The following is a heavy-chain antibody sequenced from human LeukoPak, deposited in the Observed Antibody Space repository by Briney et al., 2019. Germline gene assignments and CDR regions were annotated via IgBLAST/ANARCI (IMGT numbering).Heavy chain of an antibody. D-gene: IGHD6-19*01. CDR1: GGSISSSSYY. Sequence: PSETLSLTCTVSGGSISSSSYYWGWIRQPPGKGLEWIGTIYYSGSTYYNLSLKSRVTISVDTSKNQFSLRLSSVTAADTAVYYCARDLGNRGIAVAGTSYYYGMDVWGQGTTVTVSS. J-gene: IGHJ6*02. CDR2: IYYSGST. CDR3: ARDLGNRGIAVAGTSYYYGMDV. V-gene: IGHV4-39*02.